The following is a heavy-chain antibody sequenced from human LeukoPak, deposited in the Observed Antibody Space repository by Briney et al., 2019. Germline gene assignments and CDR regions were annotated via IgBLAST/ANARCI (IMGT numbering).Heavy chain of an antibody. CDR2: IWYDGSNK. V-gene: IGHV3-33*06. CDR3: AKVGREMATYFFDY. J-gene: IGHJ4*02. CDR1: GFTFSSYA. Sequence: GGSLRLSCAASGFTFSSYAMHWVRQAPGKGLEWVAVIWYDGSNKYYADSVKGRFTISRDNSKNTLYLQMNSLRAEDTAVYYCAKVGREMATYFFDYWGQGTLVTVSS. D-gene: IGHD5-24*01.